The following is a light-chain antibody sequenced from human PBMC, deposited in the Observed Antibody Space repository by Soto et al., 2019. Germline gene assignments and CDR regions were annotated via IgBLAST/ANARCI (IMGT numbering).Light chain of an antibody. CDR2: EVS. V-gene: IGLV2-14*01. Sequence: QSALTQPASVSGSPGQSITNSCTGTSSDVGGYNYVSWYQQHPGKAPKLMIYEVSNRPSGVSNRFSGSESGNTASLTISGPQAEDEADYYCSSYTSSSTRVFGGGTKLTVL. CDR1: SSDVGGYNY. CDR3: SSYTSSSTRV. J-gene: IGLJ3*02.